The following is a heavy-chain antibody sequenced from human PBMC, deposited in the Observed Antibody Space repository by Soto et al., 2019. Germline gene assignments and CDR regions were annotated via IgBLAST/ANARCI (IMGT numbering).Heavy chain of an antibody. V-gene: IGHV3-23*01. CDR3: ATRGDYGDYGGVDY. J-gene: IGHJ4*02. Sequence: GGSLKLSCAASGFTFSSYAMSWVRQAPGKGQEWVSAISGSGGSTYYADSVKGRFTISRDNSKNTLYLQMNSLRAEDTAVYYCATRGDYGDYGGVDYWGQGTLVTVSS. CDR2: ISGSGGST. CDR1: GFTFSSYA. D-gene: IGHD4-17*01.